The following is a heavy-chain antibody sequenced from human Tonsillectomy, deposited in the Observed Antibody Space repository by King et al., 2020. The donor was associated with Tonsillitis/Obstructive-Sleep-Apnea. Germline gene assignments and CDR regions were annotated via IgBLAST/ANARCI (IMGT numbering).Heavy chain of an antibody. CDR2: INPNSGGT. J-gene: IGHJ6*02. CDR3: AREGEDIVATINPTYYYGMDV. D-gene: IGHD5-12*01. CDR1: GYTFTGYY. V-gene: IGHV1-2*02. Sequence: VQLVESGAEVKKPGASVKVSCKASGYTFTGYYMHWVRQAPGQGLEWMGWINPNSGGTNYAQKFQGRVTMTRDTSISTAYMELSRLRSDDTAVYYCAREGEDIVATINPTYYYGMDVWGQGTTVTVSS.